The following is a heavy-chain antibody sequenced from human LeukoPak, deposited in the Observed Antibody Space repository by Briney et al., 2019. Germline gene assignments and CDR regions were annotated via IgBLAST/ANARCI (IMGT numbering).Heavy chain of an antibody. CDR3: TTNYCSSTSCYRTAA. J-gene: IGHJ1*01. D-gene: IGHD2-2*01. CDR1: GFTFSNAW. CDR2: IKSKTDGGTT. Sequence: GGSLRLSCAASGFTFSNAWMSWVRQAPGKGLEWVGRIKSKTDGGTTDYAAPVKGRFTISRDDSKNTPYLQMNSLKTEGTAVYYCTTNYCSSTSCYRTAAWGQGTLVTVSS. V-gene: IGHV3-15*01.